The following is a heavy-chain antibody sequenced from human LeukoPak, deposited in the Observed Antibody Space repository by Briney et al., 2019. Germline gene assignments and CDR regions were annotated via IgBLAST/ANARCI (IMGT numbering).Heavy chain of an antibody. V-gene: IGHV1-18*01. CDR3: ARGPYYDYVWGSYRMDNHYFDY. CDR2: ISAYNGNT. J-gene: IGHJ4*02. Sequence: ASVKVSCKASGYTFTSYGISWVRQAPGQGLEWMGWISAYNGNTNYAQKLQGRVTMTTDTSTSTAYMELRSLRSDDTAVYYCARGPYYDYVWGSYRMDNHYFDYWGQGTLVTVSS. D-gene: IGHD3-16*02. CDR1: GYTFTSYG.